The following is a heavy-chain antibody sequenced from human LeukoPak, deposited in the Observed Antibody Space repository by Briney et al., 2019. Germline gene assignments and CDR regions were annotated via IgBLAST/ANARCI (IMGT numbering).Heavy chain of an antibody. D-gene: IGHD2-15*01. CDR2: ISYRGST. Sequence: SQTLSLTCTVSGGSISNSGGFYWSWIRQHPGDGLEWIGFISYRGSTYYNPSLEGRVSMSVDTSRSQFSLRLTSVTDDDTAVYYCARISQSSGGFYYWGQGTLVTVSS. CDR1: GGSISNSGGFY. V-gene: IGHV4-31*02. CDR3: ARISQSSGGFYY. J-gene: IGHJ4*02.